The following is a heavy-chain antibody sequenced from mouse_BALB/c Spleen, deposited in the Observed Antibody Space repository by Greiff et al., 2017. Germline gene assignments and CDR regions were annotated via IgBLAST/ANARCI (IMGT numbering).Heavy chain of an antibody. J-gene: IGHJ2*01. CDR3: ASGLPFDY. CDR1: GFSLTSYG. V-gene: IGHV2-9*02. Sequence: VKLMESGPGLVAPSQSLSITCTVSGFSLTSYGVHWVRQPPGKGLEWLGVIWAGGSTNYNSALNSRLSISKDNSKSQVFLKMNSLQTDDTAMYYCASGLPFDYWGQGTTLTVSS. CDR2: IWAGGST.